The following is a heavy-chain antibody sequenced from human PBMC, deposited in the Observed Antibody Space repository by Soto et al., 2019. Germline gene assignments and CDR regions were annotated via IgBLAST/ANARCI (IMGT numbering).Heavy chain of an antibody. D-gene: IGHD2-2*01. J-gene: IGHJ6*02. Sequence: TLSLTCTVSGGSISSGDYYWSWIRQPPGKGLEWIGYIYYSGSTYYNPSLKSRVTISVDTSKNQFSLKLSSVTAADTAVYYCARALDIVVVQAAQVYYGMDVCGEVHPVTI. CDR1: GGSISSGDYY. V-gene: IGHV4-30-4*01. CDR3: ARALDIVVVQAAQVYYGMDV. CDR2: IYYSGST.